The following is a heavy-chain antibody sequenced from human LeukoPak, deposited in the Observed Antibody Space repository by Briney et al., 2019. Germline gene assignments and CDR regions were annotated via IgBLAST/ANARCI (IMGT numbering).Heavy chain of an antibody. CDR3: ARGGARLPPWKTPDDAFDI. V-gene: IGHV1-18*01. CDR1: GYTFTSYG. D-gene: IGHD1-26*01. Sequence: ASVKVSCKASGYTFTSYGISWVRQAPGQGLEWMGWISAYNGNTNYAQKLQGRVTMTTDTSTSTAYMELRSLRSDDTAVYYCARGGARLPPWKTPDDAFDIWGQGTMVTVSS. CDR2: ISAYNGNT. J-gene: IGHJ3*02.